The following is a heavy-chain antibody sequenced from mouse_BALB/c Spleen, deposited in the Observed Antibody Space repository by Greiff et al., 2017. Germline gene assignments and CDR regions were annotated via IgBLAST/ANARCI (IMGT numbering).Heavy chain of an antibody. CDR1: GYTFTSYY. Sequence: VQLQQSGAELVKPGASVKLSCKASGYTFTSYYMYWVKQRPGQGLEWIGGINPSNGGTNFNEKFKSKATLTVDKSSSTAYMQLSSLTSEDSAVYYCTRVLRYDEAWFAYWGQGTLVTVSA. CDR2: INPSNGGT. V-gene: IGHV1S81*02. J-gene: IGHJ3*01. CDR3: TRVLRYDEAWFAY. D-gene: IGHD2-14*01.